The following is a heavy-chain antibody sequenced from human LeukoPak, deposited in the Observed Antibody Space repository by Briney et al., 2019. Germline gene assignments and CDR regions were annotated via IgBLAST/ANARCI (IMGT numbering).Heavy chain of an antibody. Sequence: GGSLRLSCAASGFTFSSYNMNWVRQAPGRGLEWVSSISSSSSYIYYADSVKGRFTISRDNAKNSLYLQMNSLRAEDTAVYYCAREVGATNYWGQGTLVTVSS. CDR1: GFTFSSYN. CDR2: ISSSSSYI. V-gene: IGHV3-21*01. D-gene: IGHD1-26*01. J-gene: IGHJ4*02. CDR3: AREVGATNY.